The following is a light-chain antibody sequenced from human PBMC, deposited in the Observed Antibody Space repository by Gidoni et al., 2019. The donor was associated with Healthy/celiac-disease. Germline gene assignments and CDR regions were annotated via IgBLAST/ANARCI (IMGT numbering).Light chain of an antibody. V-gene: IGLV3-21*01. CDR2: YDR. CDR3: QVWDNTNNQGGV. Sequence: SYVLTQPPSVSVAPGKKATITCGGNNIGVKSVHWYQQKPGKAPVMVMYYDRDRPSGIPERFSGSNSGNTATLTISRVDAGDEADFYCQVWDNTNNQGGVFGGGTKLTVL. J-gene: IGLJ2*01. CDR1: NIGVKS.